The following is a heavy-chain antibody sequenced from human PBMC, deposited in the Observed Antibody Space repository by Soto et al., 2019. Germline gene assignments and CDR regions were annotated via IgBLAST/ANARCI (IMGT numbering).Heavy chain of an antibody. CDR2: IVPILDKR. Sequence: GASVKVSCRASGGTFSSYASSWVRQAPGQGFEWVGAIVPILDKRKYAVQFQDRVTINADESTTSAYMELRSLTSEDTAVYYCALDIYRGASYNIRSFLVMEGWGQGTTVAVCS. J-gene: IGHJ6*02. D-gene: IGHD3-10*01. V-gene: IGHV1-69*13. CDR3: ALDIYRGASYNIRSFLVMEG. CDR1: GGTFSSYA.